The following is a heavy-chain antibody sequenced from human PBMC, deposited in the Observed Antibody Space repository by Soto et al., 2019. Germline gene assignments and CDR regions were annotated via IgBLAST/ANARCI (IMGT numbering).Heavy chain of an antibody. CDR1: GFTFSSNA. CDR2: ITGSGGIT. Sequence: GGSLRLSCAASGFTFSSNAMSWVRQVPGKGLEWVSGITGSGGITHYADSVKGRFTISRDNSRNTLHLQMNYLRVEDTAVYFCANHTAFSGDSTGPRDCFDYWGQGTLVTVSS. V-gene: IGHV3-23*01. D-gene: IGHD3-3*02. J-gene: IGHJ4*02. CDR3: ANHTAFSGDSTGPRDCFDY.